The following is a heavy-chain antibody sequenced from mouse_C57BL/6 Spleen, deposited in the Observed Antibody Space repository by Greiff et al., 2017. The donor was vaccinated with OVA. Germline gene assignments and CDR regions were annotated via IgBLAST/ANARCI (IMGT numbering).Heavy chain of an antibody. D-gene: IGHD2-5*01. CDR3: ARGDYSNYDWYFDV. CDR1: GYAFSSYW. V-gene: IGHV1-80*01. J-gene: IGHJ1*03. CDR2: IYPGDGDT. Sequence: VQLQQSGAELVKPGASVKISCKASGYAFSSYWMNWVKQRPGKGLEWIGQIYPGDGDTNYNGKFKGKATLTADKSSSTAYMQLSSLTSEDSAVYFCARGDYSNYDWYFDVWGTGTTVTVSS.